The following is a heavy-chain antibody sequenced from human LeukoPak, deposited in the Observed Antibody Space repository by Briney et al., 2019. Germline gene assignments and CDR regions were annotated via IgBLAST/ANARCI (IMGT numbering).Heavy chain of an antibody. J-gene: IGHJ3*02. D-gene: IGHD3-22*01. CDR2: IYYSGST. V-gene: IGHV4-39*07. CDR1: GGSISSSSYY. Sequence: PSETLSLTCTVSGGSISSSSYYWGWIRQPPGKGLEWIGSIYYSGSTYYNPSLKSRVTISVDTSKNQFSLKLSSVTAADTAVYYCASSGYYPLDAFDIWGQGTMVTVSS. CDR3: ASSGYYPLDAFDI.